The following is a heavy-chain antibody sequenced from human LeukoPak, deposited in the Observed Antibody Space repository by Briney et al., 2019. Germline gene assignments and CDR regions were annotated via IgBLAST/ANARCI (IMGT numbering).Heavy chain of an antibody. CDR2: ISAYNGNT. J-gene: IGHJ4*02. V-gene: IGHV1-18*01. Sequence: GASVKVSCKASGYTFTSYGISWVRQAPGQGLEWMGWISAYNGNTNYAQKLQSRVTMTTDTSTSTAYIELRSLRSDDTAVYYCARSSYGSGSYYFDYWGQGTLVTVSS. D-gene: IGHD3-10*01. CDR3: ARSSYGSGSYYFDY. CDR1: GYTFTSYG.